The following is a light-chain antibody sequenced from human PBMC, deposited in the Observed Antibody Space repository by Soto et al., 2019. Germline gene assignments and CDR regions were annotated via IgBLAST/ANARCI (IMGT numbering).Light chain of an antibody. V-gene: IGKV3-15*01. CDR3: QQYNSWPLT. CDR1: QAISSN. J-gene: IGKJ4*01. CDR2: GAS. Sequence: EIVMTQSPATLSVSRGERATLSCRANQAISSNLAWYQQKPGQAPRLLIYGASTRATGIPDRFSGSGSGTEFTLTISSLQSEDFAVYYCQQYNSWPLTFGGGTKVDIK.